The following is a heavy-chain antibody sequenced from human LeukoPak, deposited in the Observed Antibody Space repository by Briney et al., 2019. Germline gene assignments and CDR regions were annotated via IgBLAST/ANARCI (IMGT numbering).Heavy chain of an antibody. CDR3: ATSPPARGAADFDY. V-gene: IGHV3-48*04. D-gene: IGHD1-26*01. J-gene: IGHJ4*02. CDR1: GFTFSNDD. Sequence: GGSLRLSCAASGFTFSNDDLNWVRQAPGKGLEWVSYISSSSSTIYYADSVKGRFTISRDNAKNSLYLQMNSLRAEDTAVYYCATSPPARGAADFDYWGQGTLVTVSS. CDR2: ISSSSSTI.